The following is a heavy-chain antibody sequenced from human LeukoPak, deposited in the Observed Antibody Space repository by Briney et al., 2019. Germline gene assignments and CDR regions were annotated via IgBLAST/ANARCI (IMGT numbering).Heavy chain of an antibody. CDR1: GFTFSDYY. J-gene: IGHJ5*02. V-gene: IGHV3-11*04. Sequence: GGSLTLSCAASGFTFSDYYMSWIRQAPGKGLEWVSYISSSGSTIYYADSVKGRFTISRDNAKNSLYLQMNSLGAEDTAVYYCAVSVGATSERFDPWGQGTLVTVSS. D-gene: IGHD1-26*01. CDR3: AVSVGATSERFDP. CDR2: ISSSGSTI.